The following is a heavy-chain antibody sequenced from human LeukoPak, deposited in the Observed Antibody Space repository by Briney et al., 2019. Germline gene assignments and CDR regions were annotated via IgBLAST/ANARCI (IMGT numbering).Heavy chain of an antibody. V-gene: IGHV3-21*01. CDR2: IKASDNYI. CDR3: ASARSMSMNDKHLRY. J-gene: IGHJ4*02. D-gene: IGHD1-26*01. CDR1: LLPYIVYT. Sequence: GGSLRLSCAASLLPYIVYTMIWAPHAPGKGLEWVSSIKASDNYIYYAASVAGRFTISTDAAQNALYLQMDNLRAEDTATYYCASARSMSMNDKHLRYWGQGSLVTVSS.